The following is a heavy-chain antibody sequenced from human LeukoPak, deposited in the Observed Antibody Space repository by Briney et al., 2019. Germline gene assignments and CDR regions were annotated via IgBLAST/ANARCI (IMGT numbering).Heavy chain of an antibody. CDR2: INPNSGGT. J-gene: IGHJ6*03. V-gene: IGHV1-2*02. D-gene: IGHD6-13*01. Sequence: ASVKVSCKASGGTFSSYAISWVRRAPGQGLEWMGWINPNSGGTNYAQKFQGRVTMTRDTSISTAYMELSRLRSDDTAVYYCARSGASSSWLGDYYYYYYMDVWGKGTTVTVSS. CDR1: GGTFSSYA. CDR3: ARSGASSSWLGDYYYYYYMDV.